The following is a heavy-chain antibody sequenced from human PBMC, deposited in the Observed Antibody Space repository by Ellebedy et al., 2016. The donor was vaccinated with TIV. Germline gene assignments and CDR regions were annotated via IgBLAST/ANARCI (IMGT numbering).Heavy chain of an antibody. CDR3: AKDSPVATY. D-gene: IGHD5-12*01. J-gene: IGHJ4*02. CDR2: IDTSGGAT. V-gene: IGHV3-23*01. CDR1: GFTFSSHG. Sequence: GGSLRLSXTASGFTFSSHGMSWVRQAPGKGLEWVSSIDTSGGATYYADSVRGRFTISRDNSKNTLYLQMISLRAEDTAMYYCAKDSPVATYWGQGALVTVSS.